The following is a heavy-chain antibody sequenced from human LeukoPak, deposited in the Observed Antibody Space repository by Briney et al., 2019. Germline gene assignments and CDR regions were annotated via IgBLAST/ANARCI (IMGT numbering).Heavy chain of an antibody. J-gene: IGHJ1*01. CDR3: ARGDGALEYFQH. CDR2: IYTSGNT. D-gene: IGHD4-17*01. CDR1: GDSISGYY. Sequence: PSETLSLTCTVSGDSISGYYYSWIRQPAGKGLEWIGRIYTSGNTNYNPSLKSRVTMSVATSKNQFSLKLTSVTVADTAVYYCARGDGALEYFQHWGQGTLVTVSS. V-gene: IGHV4-4*07.